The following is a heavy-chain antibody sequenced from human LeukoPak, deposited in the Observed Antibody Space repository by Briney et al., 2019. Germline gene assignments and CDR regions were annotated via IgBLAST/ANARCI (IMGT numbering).Heavy chain of an antibody. CDR2: IIPILGIA. CDR1: GGTFSSYA. Sequence: SVKVSCKASGGTFSSYAISWVRQAPGQGLEWMGRIIPILGIANYAQKFQGRVTITADKSTSTAYMELSSLRSEDTAVYYCARGYYYGSGSYDYWGQGTLVTVSS. CDR3: ARGYYYGSGSYDY. J-gene: IGHJ4*02. D-gene: IGHD3-10*01. V-gene: IGHV1-69*04.